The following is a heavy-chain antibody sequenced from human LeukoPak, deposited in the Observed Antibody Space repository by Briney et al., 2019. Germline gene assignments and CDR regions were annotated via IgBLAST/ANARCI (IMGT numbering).Heavy chain of an antibody. J-gene: IGHJ5*02. CDR2: INPNSGGT. CDR3: AREHCSGGGCYDWFDP. Sequence: ASVKVSCKASGYTLTAYYLQWVRLAPGQGLEWMGWINPNSGGTKYAQKFQGRVTMTRDTSISTAYMELSRLRSDDTAVYYCAREHCSGGGCYDWFDPWGQGTLVTVSS. CDR1: GYTLTAYY. V-gene: IGHV1-2*02. D-gene: IGHD2-15*01.